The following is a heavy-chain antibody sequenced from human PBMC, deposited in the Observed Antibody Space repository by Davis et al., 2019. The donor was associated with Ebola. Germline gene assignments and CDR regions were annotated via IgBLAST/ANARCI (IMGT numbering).Heavy chain of an antibody. CDR1: GFTFSSYD. Sequence: PGGSLRLSCAASGFTFSSYDMHWVRQATGKGLEWVSAIGTAGDTYYPGSVKGRFTISRENAKNSLYLQMNSLRAGDTAVYYCARDQVAVAGNRYYYSGMDVWGKGTTVTVSS. CDR2: IGTAGDT. D-gene: IGHD6-19*01. V-gene: IGHV3-13*01. CDR3: ARDQVAVAGNRYYYSGMDV. J-gene: IGHJ6*04.